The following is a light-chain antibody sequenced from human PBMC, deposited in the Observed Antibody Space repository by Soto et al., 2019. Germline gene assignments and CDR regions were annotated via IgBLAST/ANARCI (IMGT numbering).Light chain of an antibody. CDR3: QQYNNWPPGT. Sequence: EIVMTQSPATLSVSPGERATLSCRASQSDSSNLAWYQQKPGQAPRLLIYGASTRATGIPARFSGSGSGTEFTLTISSLQSADFAVYYCQQYNNWPPGTFGQGTKLEIK. V-gene: IGKV3-15*01. J-gene: IGKJ2*01. CDR1: QSDSSN. CDR2: GAS.